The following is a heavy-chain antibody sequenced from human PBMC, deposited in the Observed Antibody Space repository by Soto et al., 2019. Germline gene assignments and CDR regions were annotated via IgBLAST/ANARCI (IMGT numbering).Heavy chain of an antibody. CDR2: INPNSGST. V-gene: IGHV1-46*01. J-gene: IGHJ6*02. CDR3: ARAGIAYCSSTTCYLYYYVMDV. CDR1: GYSVTSYC. D-gene: IGHD2-2*01. Sequence: ASVKVSCKASGYSVTSYCMHWVRQAPGQGLEWMGIINPNSGSTTYAQKFQGGVTMTRDTSTSTVYMELTSLTSGDTAVYYCARAGIAYCSSTTCYLYYYVMDVWGQGTTVTVSS.